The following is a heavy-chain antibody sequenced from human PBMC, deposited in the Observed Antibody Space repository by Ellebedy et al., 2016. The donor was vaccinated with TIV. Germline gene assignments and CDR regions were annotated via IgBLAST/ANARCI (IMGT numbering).Heavy chain of an antibody. V-gene: IGHV4-59*01. CDR2: IYYSGST. CDR1: GGSISSYY. CDR3: AREGIEEGYSYGVYYFDY. D-gene: IGHD5-18*01. J-gene: IGHJ4*02. Sequence: MPSETLSLTCTVSGGSISSYYWSWIRQPPGKGLEWIGYIYYSGSTNYNPSLKSRVTISVDTSKNQFSLKLSSVTAADTAVYYCAREGIEEGYSYGVYYFDYWGQGTLVTVSS.